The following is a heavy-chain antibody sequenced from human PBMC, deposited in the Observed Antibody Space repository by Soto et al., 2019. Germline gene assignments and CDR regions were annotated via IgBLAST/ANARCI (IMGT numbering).Heavy chain of an antibody. J-gene: IGHJ4*02. D-gene: IGHD4-4*01. Sequence: EVQLVESGGGLVQPGGSLRLSCAASGFTVSNNYMIWFRLPPGKGLEWVSLIYSGGTTYYADSVKGRFTISRDNSKNTLYLQMNGLRVEDTAVYYCERNGWGMATVGMWGPGTLVTVSS. CDR2: IYSGGTT. V-gene: IGHV3-53*01. CDR1: GFTVSNNY. CDR3: ERNGWGMATVGM.